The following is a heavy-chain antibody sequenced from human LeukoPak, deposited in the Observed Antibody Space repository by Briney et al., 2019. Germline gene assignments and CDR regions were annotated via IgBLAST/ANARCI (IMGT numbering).Heavy chain of an antibody. CDR1: GFTFSSYW. Sequence: PGGSLRLSCAASGFTFSSYWMHWVRQAPGKGLVWVSRINSDGSGTSYADSVKGRFTISRDNAKNTLYLQMNSLRAEDTAVYYCARAGSTGGKNWFDPWGQGTLVTVSS. CDR3: ARAGSTGGKNWFDP. V-gene: IGHV3-74*01. CDR2: INSDGSGT. D-gene: IGHD2-8*02. J-gene: IGHJ5*02.